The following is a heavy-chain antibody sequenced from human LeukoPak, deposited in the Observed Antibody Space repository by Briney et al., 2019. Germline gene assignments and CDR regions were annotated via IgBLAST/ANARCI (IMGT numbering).Heavy chain of an antibody. Sequence: GRSLRLSCAASGFTFSSYAMSWVRQAPGKGLEWVSAISGSGGSTYYADSVKGRFTISRDNSKNTLYLQMNSLRAEDTAVYYCAKQEDGDFSFDYWGQGTLVTVSS. D-gene: IGHD4-17*01. CDR1: GFTFSSYA. CDR2: ISGSGGST. J-gene: IGHJ4*02. CDR3: AKQEDGDFSFDY. V-gene: IGHV3-23*01.